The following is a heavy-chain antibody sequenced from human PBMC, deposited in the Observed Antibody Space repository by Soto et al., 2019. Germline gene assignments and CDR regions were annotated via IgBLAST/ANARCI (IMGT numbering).Heavy chain of an antibody. CDR3: ARLLDFWSGYYWFDP. D-gene: IGHD3-3*01. J-gene: IGHJ5*02. Sequence: SETLSLTCTVSGGSISSYYWSWIRQPPGKGLGWIGYIYYSGSTNYNPSLKGRVTISVDTSKNQFSLKLSSVTAADTAVYYCARLLDFWSGYYWFDPWGQGTLVTV. CDR2: IYYSGST. CDR1: GGSISSYY. V-gene: IGHV4-59*01.